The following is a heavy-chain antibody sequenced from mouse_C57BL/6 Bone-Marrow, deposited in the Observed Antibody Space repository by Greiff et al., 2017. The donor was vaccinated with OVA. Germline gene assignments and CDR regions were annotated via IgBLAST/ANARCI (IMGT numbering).Heavy chain of an antibody. CDR2: VYPYNGGT. CDR1: GFTFTDYY. D-gene: IGHD1-1*01. Sequence: EVQLQQSGPVLVKPGPSVKISCKASGFTFTDYYMHWVKQSHGKSLEWIGLVYPYNGGTSYNQKFKGKATLTVDTSSSTAYMELNSLTSEDSAVYYCARSPPLYYYGSSPYWYFDVWGTGTTVTVSS. J-gene: IGHJ1*03. CDR3: ARSPPLYYYGSSPYWYFDV. V-gene: IGHV1-36*01.